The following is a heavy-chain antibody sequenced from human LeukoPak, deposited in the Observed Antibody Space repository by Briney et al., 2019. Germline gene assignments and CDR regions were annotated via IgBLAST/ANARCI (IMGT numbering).Heavy chain of an antibody. CDR3: ARQRGYHYDSTTNRFSDL. CDR1: GDSINSYY. J-gene: IGHJ5*02. CDR2: IYYSGIT. D-gene: IGHD3-22*01. Sequence: SETLSLTCNVSGDSINSYYWGWIRQPPGKGLEWIGSIYYSGITYYNPSLKSRVTISVDTSKNQFSLKLSSVTAADTAVYFCARQRGYHYDSTTNRFSDLWGQGTRVTVSS. V-gene: IGHV4-39*01.